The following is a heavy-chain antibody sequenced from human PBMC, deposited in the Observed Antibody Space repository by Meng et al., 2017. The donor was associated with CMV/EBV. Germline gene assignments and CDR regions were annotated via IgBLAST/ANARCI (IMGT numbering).Heavy chain of an antibody. CDR3: ARAVGEFDY. CDR2: INPSGGST. D-gene: IGHD3-10*01. CDR1: GGTFSSYA. Sequence: ASVKVSCKASGGTFSSYAISWVRQAPGQGLEWMGIINPSGGSTSYAQKFQGRVTMTRDTSTSTVYMELSSLRSEDTAVYYCARAVGEFDYWGQGTLVTVSS. J-gene: IGHJ4*02. V-gene: IGHV1-46*01.